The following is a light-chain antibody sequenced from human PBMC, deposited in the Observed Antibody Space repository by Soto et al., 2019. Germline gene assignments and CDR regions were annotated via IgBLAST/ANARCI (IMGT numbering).Light chain of an antibody. CDR3: SSYTSSSNWV. V-gene: IGLV2-14*01. CDR1: SSAVGGYNY. CDR2: EVS. Sequence: QSALTQPASVSGSPGRSITISCPGTSSAVGGYNYVSWYQQHPGKVPKLMIYEVSNRPSGVSNRFSGSKSGNTASLTISGLQAEDEADYYCSSYTSSSNWVFGGGTKLTVL. J-gene: IGLJ3*02.